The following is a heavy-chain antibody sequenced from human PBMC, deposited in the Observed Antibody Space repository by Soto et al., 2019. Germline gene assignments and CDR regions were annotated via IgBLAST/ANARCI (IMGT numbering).Heavy chain of an antibody. D-gene: IGHD3-10*01. CDR3: TRRPKARDAGVDPLAY. V-gene: IGHV3-15*07. Sequence: GGPLRLSCTASGLILSDGWMNWVRQTPGKGLEWVGRIKSKADGGTVDYAAPVNGRFTISRDDSRNLLYLQMNNLKADDTGVYYCTRRPKARDAGVDPLAYWGQGALVTVSS. CDR1: GLILSDGW. CDR2: IKSKADGGTV. J-gene: IGHJ4*02.